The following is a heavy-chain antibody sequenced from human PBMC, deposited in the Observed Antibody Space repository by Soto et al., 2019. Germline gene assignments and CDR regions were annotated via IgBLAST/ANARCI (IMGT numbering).Heavy chain of an antibody. D-gene: IGHD3-3*01. CDR2: ISWNSGNI. CDR1: EYTFDNYA. V-gene: IGHV3-9*01. CDR3: AKSLKIFGLATTRSGPLDS. J-gene: IGHJ4*02. Sequence: GGSLRLSCAAFEYTFDNYAMHWVRQAPGKGLEWVSGISWNSGNIGYADSVKGRFTIARDNAKTSLYLEMNSLRAEDTALYYCAKSLKIFGLATTRSGPLDSWGQGALVTVSS.